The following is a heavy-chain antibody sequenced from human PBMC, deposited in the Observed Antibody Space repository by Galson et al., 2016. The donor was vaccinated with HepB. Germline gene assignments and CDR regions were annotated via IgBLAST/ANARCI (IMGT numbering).Heavy chain of an antibody. V-gene: IGHV3-30-3*02. J-gene: IGHJ4*02. CDR1: GLIFSNYD. CDR2: ISHAGRTK. Sequence: SLRLSCAASGLIFSNYDFHWVRQAPAKGLEWVAVISHAGRTKFYAASVKGRSTISRDNSRTTLYLATSRLTTEDAALYYCATDHQLGIPDYLDYWGQGTLVAVSS. CDR3: ATDHQLGIPDYLDY. D-gene: IGHD1-14*01.